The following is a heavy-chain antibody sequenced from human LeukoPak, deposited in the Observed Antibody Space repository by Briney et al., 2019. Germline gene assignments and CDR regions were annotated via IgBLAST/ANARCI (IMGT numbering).Heavy chain of an antibody. Sequence: SETLSLTCAVSGGSISTSNWWSWVRQPPGKGLEWIGEIYHSGSTNYNPSLKSRVTISVDKSKNQFSLKLSSVTAADTAVYYCARRIVGANPFDYWGQGTLVTVSS. CDR1: GGSISTSNW. D-gene: IGHD1-26*01. CDR3: ARRIVGANPFDY. J-gene: IGHJ4*02. V-gene: IGHV4-4*02. CDR2: IYHSGST.